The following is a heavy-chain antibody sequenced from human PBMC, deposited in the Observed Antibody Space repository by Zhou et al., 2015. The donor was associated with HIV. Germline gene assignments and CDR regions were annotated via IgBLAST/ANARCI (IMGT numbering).Heavy chain of an antibody. J-gene: IGHJ5*02. D-gene: IGHD1-26*01. CDR2: IIPILGIA. Sequence: QVQLVQSGAEVKKPGSSVKVSCKASGGTFSSYTISWVRQAPGQGLEWMGRIIPILGIANYAQKFQGRVTITADKSTSTAYMELSSLRSEDTAVYYCARVAHRIVGATSWFDPWGQGTLVTVSS. CDR3: ARVAHRIVGATSWFDP. V-gene: IGHV1-69*02. CDR1: GGTFSSYT.